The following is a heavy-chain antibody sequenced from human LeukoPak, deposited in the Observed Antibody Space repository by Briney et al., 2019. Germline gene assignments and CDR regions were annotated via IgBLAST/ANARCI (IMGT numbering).Heavy chain of an antibody. V-gene: IGHV3-11*01. CDR3: ARGRRWATVTTSGEGAEYFQH. D-gene: IGHD4-17*01. CDR1: GFIFSDYY. CDR2: ISSSGSTI. Sequence: GGSLRLSCAASGFIFSDYYMSWIRQAPGKGLEWVSYISSSGSTIYYADSVKGRFTISRDNAKNSLYLQMNSLRAEDTAVYYCARGRRWATVTTSGEGAEYFQHWGQGTLVTVSS. J-gene: IGHJ1*01.